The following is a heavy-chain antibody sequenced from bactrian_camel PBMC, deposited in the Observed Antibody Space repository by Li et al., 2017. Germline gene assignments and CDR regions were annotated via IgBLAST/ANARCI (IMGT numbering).Heavy chain of an antibody. CDR3: NIGLCGTWPPGEDNY. V-gene: IGHV3S53*01. Sequence: VQLVESGGGSVQIGESLRLSCTASGYTSKICSWNWYRQPPGKSRELVTSIFANGGTHYADSVKGRFTISQDNAGGNTASLQMSSLKPEDTAMYYCNIGLCGTWPPGEDNYWGQGTQVTVS. CDR2: IFANGGT. CDR1: GYTSKICS. J-gene: IGHJ4*01. D-gene: IGHD5*01.